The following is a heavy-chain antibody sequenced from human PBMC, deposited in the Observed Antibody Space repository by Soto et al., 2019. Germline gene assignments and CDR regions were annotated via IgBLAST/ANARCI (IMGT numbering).Heavy chain of an antibody. J-gene: IGHJ4*02. CDR3: ARDSVGPPGGGSWIMPFDF. Sequence: SETLSLTCSVSGGSISNYYWSWIRQSAEKGLEWIGRIIPGGSTNYNPSLKSRVTMSVDTSKNHFYLRMTSVTAADTAVYYCARDSVGPPGGGSWIMPFDFWGPGARVT. CDR1: GGSISNYY. V-gene: IGHV4-4*07. CDR2: IIPGGST. D-gene: IGHD2-15*01.